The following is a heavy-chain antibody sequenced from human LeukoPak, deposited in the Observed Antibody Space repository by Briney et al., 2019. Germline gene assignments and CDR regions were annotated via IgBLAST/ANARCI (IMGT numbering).Heavy chain of an antibody. V-gene: IGHV1-2*02. J-gene: IGHJ3*02. CDR3: ARQASDAFDI. CDR1: GYTFTGYY. Sequence: SVXXXCXXSGYTFTGYYMHWVRQAPGQGXEWMGWINPNSGGTNYAQKFQGRVTMTRDTSISTAYMELSRLRSDDTAVYYCARQASDAFDIWGQGTMVTVSS. CDR2: INPNSGGT.